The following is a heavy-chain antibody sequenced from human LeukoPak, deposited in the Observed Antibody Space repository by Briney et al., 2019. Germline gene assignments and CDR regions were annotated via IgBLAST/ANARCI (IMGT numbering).Heavy chain of an antibody. V-gene: IGHV4-30-2*03. D-gene: IGHD3-22*01. Sequence: SETLSLTCDVSGGSISSGLYSWSWIRQPLGKGLEWIGYIYHTGSTYYNPSLKSRITMSVDTSKSQFSLNLSSVTAADTAVYYCARHVHHSSGFEYYFDYWGQGTLVTVSS. CDR2: IYHTGST. CDR1: GGSISSGLYS. CDR3: ARHVHHSSGFEYYFDY. J-gene: IGHJ4*02.